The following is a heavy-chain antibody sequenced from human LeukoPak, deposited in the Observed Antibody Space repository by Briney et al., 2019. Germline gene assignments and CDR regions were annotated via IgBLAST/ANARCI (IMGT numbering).Heavy chain of an antibody. CDR2: INPAGGST. D-gene: IGHD4-17*01. V-gene: IGHV1-46*01. CDR1: GYTFTNYY. J-gene: IGHJ4*02. CDR3: ARYNGDLTGGFDY. Sequence: ASVKVSCKASGYTFTNYYIHWVRQPPAQGLELMGIINPAGGSTGYAQKFQGRVTMTRDTSTSTVYMELSSLRSEDTAVYYCARYNGDLTGGFDYWGQGTLVTVSS.